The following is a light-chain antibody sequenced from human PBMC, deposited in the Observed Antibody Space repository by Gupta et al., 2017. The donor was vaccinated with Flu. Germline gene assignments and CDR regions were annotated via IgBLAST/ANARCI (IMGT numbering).Light chain of an antibody. CDR3: NSRESTDNNKEV. CDR2: DNN. Sequence: IVRTTWKGDSLRNCYESCYQQKPGQAPVLILYDNNIRHSGSSDRVSCSSSGNTAALTITVAPAEEEAAYYYNSRESTDNNKEVFGGGTKLTVL. CDR1: SLRNCY. V-gene: IGLV3-19*01. J-gene: IGLJ2*01.